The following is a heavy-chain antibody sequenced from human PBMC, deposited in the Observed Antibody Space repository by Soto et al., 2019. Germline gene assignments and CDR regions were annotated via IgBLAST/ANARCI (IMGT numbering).Heavy chain of an antibody. CDR2: IIPIFGTA. CDR3: TSPAASIVGAFDY. J-gene: IGHJ4*02. CDR1: GGTFSSYA. Sequence: QVQLVQSGAEVKKPGSSVKVSCKASGGTFSSYAISWVRQAPGQGLEWMGGIIPIFGTANYAQKFQGRVTITAEESTSTAYMELSSLRSEETAVYYCTSPAASIVGAFDYWGQGTLVTVSS. V-gene: IGHV1-69*01. D-gene: IGHD1-26*01.